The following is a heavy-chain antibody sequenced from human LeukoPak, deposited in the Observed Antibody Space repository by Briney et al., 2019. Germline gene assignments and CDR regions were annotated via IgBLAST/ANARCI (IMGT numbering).Heavy chain of an antibody. Sequence: GESLKISFKVSGYRFYAYWIAWVRPMPGKGLEWRGIIYPGDSDTRYSPSFQGQVTISADKSVTTAHLQWSSLKASDTAMYYCARLPTYYSDSSGHYYFDYWGQGALVTVSS. CDR3: ARLPTYYSDSSGHYYFDY. J-gene: IGHJ4*02. CDR1: GYRFYAYW. D-gene: IGHD3-22*01. CDR2: IYPGDSDT. V-gene: IGHV5-51*01.